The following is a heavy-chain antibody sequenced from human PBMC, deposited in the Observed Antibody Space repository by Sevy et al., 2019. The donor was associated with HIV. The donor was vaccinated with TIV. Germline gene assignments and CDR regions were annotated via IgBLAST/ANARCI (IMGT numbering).Heavy chain of an antibody. V-gene: IGHV3-23*01. J-gene: IGHJ1*01. CDR2: ITGSSTTI. CDR1: GFTFSNYA. CDR3: ARDGLYGGNFEYFQH. Sequence: GGSLRLSCAASGFTFSNYALTWVRQAPGKGLDWVSSITGSSTTIYYADSVKGRFTVSRDNSNNTLYQHINSLRAEDTAVYYCARDGLYGGNFEYFQHWGQGTLVTVSS. D-gene: IGHD2-21*02.